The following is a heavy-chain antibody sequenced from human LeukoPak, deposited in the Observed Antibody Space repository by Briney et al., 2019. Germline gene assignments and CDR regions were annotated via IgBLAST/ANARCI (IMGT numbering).Heavy chain of an antibody. J-gene: IGHJ4*02. CDR3: VKDRDLDY. V-gene: IGHV3-53*04. CDR1: GFTFSSYA. Sequence: PGGSLRLSCAASGFTFSSYAMHWVRQAPGKGLEWVSVIYSGGTTYYADSVKGRFTVSRHDSKNTLYLQMNSLRTEDTAVYYCVKDRDLDYWGQGTLVTVSS. CDR2: IYSGGTT.